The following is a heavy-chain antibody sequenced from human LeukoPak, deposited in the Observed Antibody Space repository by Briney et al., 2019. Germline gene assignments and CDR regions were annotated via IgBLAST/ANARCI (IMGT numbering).Heavy chain of an antibody. CDR2: IYHSGST. CDR3: TGEKAGTIVDY. V-gene: IGHV4-34*01. CDR1: GGSFSGYY. J-gene: IGHJ4*02. Sequence: PSETLSLTCAVYGGSFSGYYWGWIRQPPGKGLEWIGSIYHSGSTYYNPSLKSRVTISADTSKNQFSLKLISVTAADTAVYYCTGEKAGTIVDYWGQGTLVTVSS. D-gene: IGHD1-7*01.